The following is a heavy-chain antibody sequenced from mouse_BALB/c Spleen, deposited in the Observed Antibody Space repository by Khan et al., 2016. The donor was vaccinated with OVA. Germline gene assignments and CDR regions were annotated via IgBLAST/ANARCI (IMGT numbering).Heavy chain of an antibody. CDR3: ERGGGGNRLAY. V-gene: IGHV1S137*01. CDR1: GYTFTDFT. CDR2: ISTYYGDA. Sequence: QVRLQQSGAELVRPGVSVKISCKGSGYTFTDFTMHWVKQSHAMSLEWIGVISTYYGDATYNQKFKDKATMTVDKSSSTAYMELARLTSEDSAIFSCERGGGGNRLAYWGQGTLVTVSA. J-gene: IGHJ3*01.